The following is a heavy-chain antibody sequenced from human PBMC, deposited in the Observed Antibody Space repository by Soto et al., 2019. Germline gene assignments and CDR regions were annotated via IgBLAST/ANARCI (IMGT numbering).Heavy chain of an antibody. V-gene: IGHV6-1*01. CDR1: VDSVSSNSAS. CDR3: ATWRFDY. Sequence: PSQTLSLTCAISVDSVSSNSASCDWIRHSPSRGLEWLGRTYYRSKWYNDYAVSMRSRITINPDTTKNQFSLQLNSATPEDTAVYYCATWRFDYWGQGTLVTAPQ. J-gene: IGHJ4*02. CDR2: TYYRSKWYN.